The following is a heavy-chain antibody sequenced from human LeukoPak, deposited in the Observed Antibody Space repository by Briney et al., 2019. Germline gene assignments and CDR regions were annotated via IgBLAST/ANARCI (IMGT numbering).Heavy chain of an antibody. D-gene: IGHD2-2*01. CDR2: ISSSSSYI. V-gene: IGHV3-21*01. CDR3: ARWLVGRAQGYYMDV. J-gene: IGHJ6*03. CDR1: GFTFSSYS. Sequence: KPGGSLRLSCAASGFTFSSYSMNWVRQAPGKWLEWVSSISSSSSYIYYADSVKGRFTISRDNAKDSLYLQMNSLRAEDTAVYYCARWLVGRAQGYYMDVWGKGTTVTVSS.